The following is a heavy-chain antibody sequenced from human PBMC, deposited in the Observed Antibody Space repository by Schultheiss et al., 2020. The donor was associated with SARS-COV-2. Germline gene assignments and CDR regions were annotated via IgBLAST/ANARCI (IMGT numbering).Heavy chain of an antibody. CDR3: ARRDSYDYVWGSYRYDY. V-gene: IGHV4-34*01. D-gene: IGHD3-16*02. CDR2: INHSGST. Sequence: SQTLSLTCAVHGGSFSGYYWSWIRQPPGKGLEWIGEINHSGSTNYNPSLKRRVTMSVDTSKNQCSLKVSSVTAADTAVYYCARRDSYDYVWGSYRYDYWGQGTLVTVSS. CDR1: GGSFSGYY. J-gene: IGHJ4*02.